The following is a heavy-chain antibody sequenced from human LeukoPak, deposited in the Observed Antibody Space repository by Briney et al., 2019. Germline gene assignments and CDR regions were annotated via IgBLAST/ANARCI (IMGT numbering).Heavy chain of an antibody. D-gene: IGHD6-19*01. CDR2: IYYNGNT. CDR3: AREYSSGLSWFDP. CDR1: GGSFSGYY. J-gene: IGHJ5*02. V-gene: IGHV4-59*01. Sequence: SETLSLTCAVYGGSFSGYYWSWIRQPPGKGLEWIGYIYYNGNTNYNPSLKSRVTISVDTSKNQFSLKLSSVTAADTAVYFCAREYSSGLSWFDPWGQGTLVTVSS.